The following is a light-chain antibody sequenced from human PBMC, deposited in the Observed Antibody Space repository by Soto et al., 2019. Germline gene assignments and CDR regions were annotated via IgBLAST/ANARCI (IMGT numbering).Light chain of an antibody. Sequence: QSVLTQPASVSGSPGQSITISCTGTSSDVGSYNLVSWYQQHPGKAPKLMIYEGSKRPSGVSNRFSGSKSGNTASLTISGLQAEDEADYYCCSYAGSSTSYVVFCGGTKLTVL. CDR1: SSDVGSYNL. V-gene: IGLV2-23*01. CDR3: CSYAGSSTSYVV. J-gene: IGLJ2*01. CDR2: EGS.